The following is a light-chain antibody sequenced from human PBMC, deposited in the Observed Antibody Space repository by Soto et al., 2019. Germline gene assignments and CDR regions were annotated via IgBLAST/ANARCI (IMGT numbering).Light chain of an antibody. CDR3: ATWDDSLNGLV. J-gene: IGLJ2*01. Sequence: QSVLTQPPSASGTPGQRVTISCSGSTSNNGSHPLNWYQQLPGTAPKLLIYRDSQRPPGVPDRFSASKSGTSASLAISGLQSEDEADYYCATWDDSLNGLVFGGGTKLTVL. CDR1: TSNNGSHP. CDR2: RDS. V-gene: IGLV1-44*01.